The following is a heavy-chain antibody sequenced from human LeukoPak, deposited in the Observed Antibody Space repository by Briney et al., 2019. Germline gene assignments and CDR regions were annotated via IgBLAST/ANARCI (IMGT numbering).Heavy chain of an antibody. CDR2: FDPEDGET. CDR3: ATVEGVAGAINHYYYYGMDV. V-gene: IGHV1-24*01. D-gene: IGHD6-19*01. Sequence: ASVKVSCKVSGYTLTELSTHWVRQAPGKGLEWMGGFDPEDGETIYAQKFQGRVTMTEDTSTDTAYMELSSLRSEDTAVYYCATVEGVAGAINHYYYYGMDVWGQGTTVTVSS. CDR1: GYTLTELS. J-gene: IGHJ6*02.